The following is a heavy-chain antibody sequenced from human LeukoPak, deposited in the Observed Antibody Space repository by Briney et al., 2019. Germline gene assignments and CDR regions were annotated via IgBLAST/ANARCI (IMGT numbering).Heavy chain of an antibody. V-gene: IGHV5-51*01. CDR2: IYPGDSDT. D-gene: IGHD3-10*01. CDR3: ARGGSGSYYRNWFDP. Sequence: GASLKISCKGSGYSFTSYWIGWVRQMPGKGLELMGIIYPGDSDTRYSPSFQGQVTISADKSISTAYLQWSSLKASDTAMYYCARGGSGSYYRNWFDPWGQGTLVTVSS. J-gene: IGHJ5*02. CDR1: GYSFTSYW.